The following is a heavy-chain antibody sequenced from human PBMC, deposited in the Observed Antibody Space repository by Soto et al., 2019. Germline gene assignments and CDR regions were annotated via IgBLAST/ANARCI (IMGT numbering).Heavy chain of an antibody. J-gene: IGHJ4*02. CDR2: IYYSGST. CDR3: GQSHYYDSSGYFYFDY. D-gene: IGHD3-22*01. CDR1: GGSISSSSYY. V-gene: IGHV4-39*01. Sequence: QLQLQESGPGLVKPSETLSLTCTVSGGSISSSSYYWGWIRQPPGKGLEWIGSIYYSGSTYYNPSLKSRVTISVDTSKNQFSLKLSSVTAADTAVYYCGQSHYYDSSGYFYFDYWGQGTLVTVSS.